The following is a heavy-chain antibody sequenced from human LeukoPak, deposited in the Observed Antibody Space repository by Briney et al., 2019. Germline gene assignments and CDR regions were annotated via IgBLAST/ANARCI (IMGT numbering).Heavy chain of an antibody. CDR1: GGSISSYY. CDR2: IHNSGRN. Sequence: TSETLSLTCTVSGGSISSYYWSWIRQPPGKGLERIGHIHNSGRNKSNPFLKSRITISVDTSKNQFSLKLSSVTAADTAVYYCARTKGGCSGGNCPLGHWGQGTLVTVSA. CDR3: ARTKGGCSGGNCPLGH. V-gene: IGHV4-59*01. J-gene: IGHJ5*02. D-gene: IGHD2-15*01.